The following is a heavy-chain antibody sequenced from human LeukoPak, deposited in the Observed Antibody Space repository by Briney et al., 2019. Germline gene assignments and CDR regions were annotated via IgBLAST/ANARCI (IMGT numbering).Heavy chain of an antibody. CDR3: AGRGLSASFDP. J-gene: IGHJ5*02. V-gene: IGHV4-59*01. CDR2: IFYSGST. D-gene: IGHD2/OR15-2a*01. Sequence: SETLSLTCSVSGDSIRNYYWSWIRQPPGKGLEWIGYIFYSGSTNYNPSLKSRVTISRDTSKNQFSLKLTSVTAADTAVYYCAGRGLSASFDPWGQGTLVTVSS. CDR1: GDSIRNYY.